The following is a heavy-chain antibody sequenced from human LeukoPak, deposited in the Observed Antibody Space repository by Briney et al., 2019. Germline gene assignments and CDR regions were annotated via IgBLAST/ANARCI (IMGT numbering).Heavy chain of an antibody. J-gene: IGHJ1*01. V-gene: IGHV5-51*01. D-gene: IGHD6-19*01. Sequence: GESLKISCKGSGYSFTSYWIGWVRQMPGKGLEWMGIIYPGDSDTRYSPSFQGQVTISADKSISTAYLQWSSLKASATAMYYCARPLRPPGYSSGWYFQHWGQGTLVTVSS. CDR1: GYSFTSYW. CDR3: ARPLRPPGYSSGWYFQH. CDR2: IYPGDSDT.